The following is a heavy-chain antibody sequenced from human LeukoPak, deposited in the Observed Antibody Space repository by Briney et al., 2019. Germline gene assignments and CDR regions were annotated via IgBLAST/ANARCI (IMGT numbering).Heavy chain of an antibody. CDR1: GDSVSSNSAA. CDR3: ERDYYGSGSYRPYNCFAP. CDR2: TYYRSKWYN. J-gene: IGHJ5*02. V-gene: IGHV6-1*01. D-gene: IGHD3-10*01. Sequence: SQTLSLTCAISGDSVSSNSAAWNWIRQSPSRGLEWLGRTYYRSKWYNDYAVSVESRITINPDTNKNQFSLQLNSVTPEDTAVYYCERDYYGSGSYRPYNCFAPWGQGTLVTVSS.